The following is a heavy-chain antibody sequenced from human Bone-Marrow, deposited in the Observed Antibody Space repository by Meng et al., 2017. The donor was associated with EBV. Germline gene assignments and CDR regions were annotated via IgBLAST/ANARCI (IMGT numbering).Heavy chain of an antibody. Sequence: EVQLVESGGGLVKPGGSLRPSCAASGFDFSTSSMNWVRQAPGRGLEWLSCISDVSDYIYYADSVKGRFTISRDNAENSLYLQMSSLRVEDTAVYYCASGDPLTGIPFDPWGQGTLVTVSS. CDR1: GFDFSTSS. CDR3: ASGDPLTGIPFDP. D-gene: IGHD1-1*01. V-gene: IGHV3-21*01. J-gene: IGHJ5*02. CDR2: ISDVSDYI.